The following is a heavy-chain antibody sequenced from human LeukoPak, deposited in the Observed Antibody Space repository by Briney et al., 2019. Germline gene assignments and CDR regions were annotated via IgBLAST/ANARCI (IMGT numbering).Heavy chain of an antibody. V-gene: IGHV3-33*06. CDR1: GFTFSSYT. CDR2: IWYDGSNK. CDR3: AKLADI. J-gene: IGHJ3*02. Sequence: GGSLRLSCAASGFTFSSYTMNWVRQAPGKGLEWVAVIWYDGSNKYYADSVKGRFTISRDNSKNTLYLQMNSLRAEDTAVYYCAKLADIWGQGTMVTVSS.